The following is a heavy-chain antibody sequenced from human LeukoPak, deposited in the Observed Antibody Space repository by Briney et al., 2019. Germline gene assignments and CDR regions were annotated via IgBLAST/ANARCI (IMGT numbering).Heavy chain of an antibody. J-gene: IGHJ6*02. CDR2: ISSSGRTI. Sequence: GGSLRLSCAASGFTFSSYDMRWVRQAPGKGLDWVSYISSSGRTIYYADSVKGRFTISRDNAKNSLYLQMNSLRAEDTAVYYCARVTTVTIYYYYYGMDVWGQGTTVTVSS. CDR3: ARVTTVTIYYYYYGMDV. V-gene: IGHV3-48*03. D-gene: IGHD4-17*01. CDR1: GFTFSSYD.